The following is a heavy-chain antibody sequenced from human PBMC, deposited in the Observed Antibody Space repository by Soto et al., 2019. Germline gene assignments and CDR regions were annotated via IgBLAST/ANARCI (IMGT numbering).Heavy chain of an antibody. V-gene: IGHV4-59*01. Sequence: SETLSLTRTVSGGSISSYYWSWIRQPPGKGLEWIGYIYYSGSTNYNPSLKSRVTISVDTSKNQFSLKLSSVTAADTAVYYCARGYGDYVLDYWGQGTLVTVSS. CDR3: ARGYGDYVLDY. D-gene: IGHD4-17*01. CDR1: GGSISSYY. CDR2: IYYSGST. J-gene: IGHJ4*02.